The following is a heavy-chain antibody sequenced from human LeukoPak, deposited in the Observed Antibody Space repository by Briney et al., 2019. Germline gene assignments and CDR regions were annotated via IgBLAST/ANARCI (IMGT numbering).Heavy chain of an antibody. CDR1: GGSISSSSYY. CDR2: IYYSGST. CDR3: ARHRHDSSGYYYVANWFDP. Sequence: SETLSLTCTVSGGSISSSSYYWGWIRQPPGKGLEWIGRIYYSGSTYYNPSLKSRVTISVDTSKNQFSLKLSSVTAADTAVYYCARHRHDSSGYYYVANWFDPWGQGTLVTVSS. J-gene: IGHJ5*02. D-gene: IGHD3-22*01. V-gene: IGHV4-39*01.